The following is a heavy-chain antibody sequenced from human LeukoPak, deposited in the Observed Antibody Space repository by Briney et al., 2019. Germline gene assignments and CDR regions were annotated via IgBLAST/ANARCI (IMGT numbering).Heavy chain of an antibody. Sequence: PGGSLRLSCAASGFTFSSYEMIWVRQAPGKGLEWVLYISSSGSTIYYAVSVKGRFTISRDNAKNSLYLQMNSLRAEDTAVYYCAELGITMIGGVWGKGNTVTMSS. CDR1: GFTFSSYE. D-gene: IGHD3-10*02. CDR3: AELGITMIGGV. V-gene: IGHV3-48*03. CDR2: ISSSGSTI. J-gene: IGHJ6*04.